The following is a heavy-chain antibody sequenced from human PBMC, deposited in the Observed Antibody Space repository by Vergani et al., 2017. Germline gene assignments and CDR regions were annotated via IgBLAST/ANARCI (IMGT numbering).Heavy chain of an antibody. CDR1: GFTSAGYA. D-gene: IGHD6-6*01. CDR2: ISLNSNSI. J-gene: IGHJ5*02. V-gene: IGHV3-9*02. CDR3: AKDLGTSSGGGWFDP. Sequence: EVQLEESGGGLVLPGRSLRLSCVASGFTSAGYAMHWVRPAPGKGLEWVSGISLNSNSIGYADSVKGRFTISRDNAKNSLYLQMNSLRAEDTALYYCAKDLGTSSGGGWFDPWGQGTLVTVAS.